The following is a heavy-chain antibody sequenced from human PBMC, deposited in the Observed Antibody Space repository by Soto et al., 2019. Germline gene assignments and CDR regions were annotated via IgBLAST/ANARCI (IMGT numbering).Heavy chain of an antibody. CDR3: ARGPRGYSYGYGGFDY. CDR2: IGTAGDT. J-gene: IGHJ4*02. D-gene: IGHD5-18*01. Sequence: GGSLRLSCAASGFTFSSYDMHWVRQATGKGLEWVSAIGTAGDTYYPGSVKGRFTISRENAKNSLYLQMNSLRAEDTAVYYCARGPRGYSYGYGGFDYWGQGTLVTVSS. CDR1: GFTFSSYD. V-gene: IGHV3-13*01.